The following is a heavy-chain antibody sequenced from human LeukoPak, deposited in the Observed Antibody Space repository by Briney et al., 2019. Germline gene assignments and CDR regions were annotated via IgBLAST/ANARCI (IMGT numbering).Heavy chain of an antibody. J-gene: IGHJ5*02. CDR1: GGSFSGYY. Sequence: SETLSLTCAVYGGSFSGYYWSWIRQPPGKGLEWIGEINHSGSTNYNPSLKSRVTISVDTSKNQFSLKLSSVTAADTAVYYCARYVGPYYYDSSGYLSWFDPWDQGTLVTVSS. CDR3: ARYVGPYYYDSSGYLSWFDP. D-gene: IGHD3-22*01. CDR2: INHSGST. V-gene: IGHV4-34*01.